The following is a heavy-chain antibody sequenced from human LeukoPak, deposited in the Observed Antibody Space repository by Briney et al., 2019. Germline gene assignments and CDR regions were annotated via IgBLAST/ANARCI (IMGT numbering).Heavy chain of an antibody. Sequence: PSQTLSLTCTVSGGSISSGSYYWSWIRQPAGKGLEWIGRIYTSGSTDYNPSLKSRVTISVDTSKNQFSLKLSSVTAADTAVYYCARAYRNYWYFDLWGRGTLVTVSS. D-gene: IGHD3-16*02. CDR1: GGSISSGSYY. CDR3: ARAYRNYWYFDL. J-gene: IGHJ2*01. V-gene: IGHV4-61*02. CDR2: IYTSGST.